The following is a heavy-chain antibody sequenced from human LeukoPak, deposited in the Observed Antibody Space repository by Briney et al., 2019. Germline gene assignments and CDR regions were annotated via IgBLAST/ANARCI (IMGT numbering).Heavy chain of an antibody. CDR3: ARDQEDPNYDFWSPQRYYYYYVDV. CDR2: ISSSSSYI. CDR1: GFTFSSYS. J-gene: IGHJ6*03. V-gene: IGHV3-21*01. Sequence: GGSLRLSCAASGFTFSSYSMNWVRQAPGKGLEWVSSISSSSSYIYYADSVKGRFTISRDNAKNSLYLQMNSLRAEDTAVYYCARDQEDPNYDFWSPQRYYYYYVDVWGKGTTVTVSS. D-gene: IGHD3-3*01.